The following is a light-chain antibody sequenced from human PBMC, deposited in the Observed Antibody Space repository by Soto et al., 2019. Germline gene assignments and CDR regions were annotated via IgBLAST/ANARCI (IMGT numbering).Light chain of an antibody. CDR2: GNT. V-gene: IGLV1-40*01. J-gene: IGLJ3*02. CDR3: QSYDSSLSDSWV. Sequence: QSVLTQPPSVSGAPGQSISISCTGSSSNIGAGYDVHWYQHLPGTAPKVLIYGNTYRPSGVPDRFSGSKSGTSASLAITGLQVEDEADYYCQSYDSSLSDSWVFGGGTKVTVL. CDR1: SSNIGAGYD.